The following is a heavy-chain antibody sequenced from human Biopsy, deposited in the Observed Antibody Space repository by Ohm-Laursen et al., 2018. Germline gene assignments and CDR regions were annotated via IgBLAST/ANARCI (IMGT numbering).Heavy chain of an antibody. CDR3: ARTPTISVGGTWSRYWFFDI. D-gene: IGHD6-19*01. CDR1: GYSLTSHD. Sequence: ATVKISCKASGYSLTSHDINWVRQAPGQGPEWMGWINPNNGNTGYAPQFQGRVSMTTDTSISTAYMELSGLTFEDTAVYYCARTPTISVGGTWSRYWFFDIWGRGTLITVSS. CDR2: INPNNGNT. V-gene: IGHV1-8*01. J-gene: IGHJ2*01.